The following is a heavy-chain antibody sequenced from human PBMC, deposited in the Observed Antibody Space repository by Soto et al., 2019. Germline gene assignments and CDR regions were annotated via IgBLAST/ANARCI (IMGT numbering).Heavy chain of an antibody. Sequence: GSLRLSCAASGFTFSNYWMTWVRQAPGKGLEWVANIKQDGSEKYYVDSVKGRFTISRDNAKNSLYLQMNSLRAEDTAVYYCARGCSGGSCYSIWFDYWGQGTQVTVSS. CDR1: GFTFSNYW. CDR3: ARGCSGGSCYSIWFDY. CDR2: IKQDGSEK. D-gene: IGHD2-15*01. V-gene: IGHV3-7*03. J-gene: IGHJ4*02.